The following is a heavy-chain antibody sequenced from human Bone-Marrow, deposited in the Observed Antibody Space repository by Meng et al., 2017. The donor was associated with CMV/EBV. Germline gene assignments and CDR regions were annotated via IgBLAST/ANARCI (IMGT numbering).Heavy chain of an antibody. V-gene: IGHV1-2*02. CDR1: RYTFTDYY. Sequence: ASVKVSCKASRYTFTDYYIHWVRQAPGQGLEWMGWINPNSGGTNYAQKFQGRVTMTRDTSISTAYMELSRLRSDDTAVYYCARQAGYCSSTSCYLVAHGMDVWGQGTTVTVSS. D-gene: IGHD2-2*01. J-gene: IGHJ6*02. CDR2: INPNSGGT. CDR3: ARQAGYCSSTSCYLVAHGMDV.